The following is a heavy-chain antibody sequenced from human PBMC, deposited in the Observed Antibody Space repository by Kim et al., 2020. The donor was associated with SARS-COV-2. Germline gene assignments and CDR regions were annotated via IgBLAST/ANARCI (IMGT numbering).Heavy chain of an antibody. CDR2: DGST. D-gene: IGHD3-16*01. V-gene: IGHV3-53*01. Sequence: DGSTYYADSVKGRFTISRDSSTNTVFLQMISLRAEDTDVYYCTGLGGNSNLGPGALVTVSS. CDR3: TGLGGNSN. J-gene: IGHJ4*02.